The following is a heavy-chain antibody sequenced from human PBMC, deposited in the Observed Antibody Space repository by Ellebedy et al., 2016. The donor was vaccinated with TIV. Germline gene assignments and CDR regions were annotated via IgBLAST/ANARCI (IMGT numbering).Heavy chain of an antibody. CDR2: VSYDGSNK. CDR3: ARDLKKRAAAGTELDY. V-gene: IGHV3-30-3*01. Sequence: GESLKISCAASGFTFNSYAIHWVGQAPGKGLEWVAVVSYDGSNKYYAASVKGRFTISRDNSKNTLYLQMNSLRAEDTAVYYCARDLKKRAAAGTELDYWGQGTLVTVSS. J-gene: IGHJ4*02. CDR1: GFTFNSYA. D-gene: IGHD6-13*01.